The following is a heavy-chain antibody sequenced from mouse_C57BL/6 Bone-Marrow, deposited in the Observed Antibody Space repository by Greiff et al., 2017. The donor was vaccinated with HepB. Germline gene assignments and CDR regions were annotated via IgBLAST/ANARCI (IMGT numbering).Heavy chain of an antibody. J-gene: IGHJ3*01. CDR3: ARSRGPPRAY. V-gene: IGHV1-82*01. CDR1: GYAFSSSW. Sequence: VKLMESGPELVKPGASVKISCKASGYAFSSSWMNWVKQRPGKGLEWIGRIYPGDGDTNYNGKFKGKATLTADKSSSTAYMQLSSLTSEDSAVYFCARSRGPPRAYWGQGTLVTVSA. CDR2: IYPGDGDT.